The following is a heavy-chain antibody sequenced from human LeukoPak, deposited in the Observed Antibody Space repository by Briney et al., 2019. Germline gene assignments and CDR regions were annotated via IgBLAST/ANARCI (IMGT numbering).Heavy chain of an antibody. CDR2: IYHSGST. Sequence: SETLSLTCTVSGGSISSGGYYWSWIRQPPGKGLEWIGYIYHSGSTYYNPSLKSRVTISVDRSKNQFSLKLSSVTAADTAVYYCARGVEAARPWFDPWGQGTLVTVSS. D-gene: IGHD6-6*01. J-gene: IGHJ5*02. V-gene: IGHV4-30-2*01. CDR3: ARGVEAARPWFDP. CDR1: GGSISSGGYY.